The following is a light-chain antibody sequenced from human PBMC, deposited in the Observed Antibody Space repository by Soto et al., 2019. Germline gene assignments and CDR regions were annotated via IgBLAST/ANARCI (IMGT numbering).Light chain of an antibody. V-gene: IGKV1-5*03. CDR3: QQYNVFPIT. Sequence: DSQMTQSPSTLSASIGDRVTITCRASQSISTWLAWYQQKSGKAPKLLIYKASTLESGVPSRFSGSGSGTDFTLTISSLQPDDLATYYCQQYNVFPITFGQGTRLEIK. CDR2: KAS. J-gene: IGKJ5*01. CDR1: QSISTW.